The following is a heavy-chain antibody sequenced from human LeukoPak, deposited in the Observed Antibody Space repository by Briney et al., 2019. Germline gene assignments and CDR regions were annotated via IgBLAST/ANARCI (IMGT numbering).Heavy chain of an antibody. CDR3: AKDPDYDSSGYHFSGWFDP. Sequence: LSGGPLRLSCAASGFTFSSYAMSWVRQAPGKGLEWVSGISWNSGSIGYADSVKGRFTISRDNAKNSLYLQMNSLRAEDTALYYCAKDPDYDSSGYHFSGWFDPWGQGTLVTVSS. CDR2: ISWNSGSI. D-gene: IGHD3-22*01. CDR1: GFTFSSYA. V-gene: IGHV3-9*01. J-gene: IGHJ5*02.